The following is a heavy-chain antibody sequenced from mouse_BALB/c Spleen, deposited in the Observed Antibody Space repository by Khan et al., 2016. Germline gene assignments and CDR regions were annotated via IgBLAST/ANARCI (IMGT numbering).Heavy chain of an antibody. CDR3: ARGGGWYFDV. J-gene: IGHJ1*01. D-gene: IGHD1-1*02. V-gene: IGHV1S29*02. CDR1: GYTFTDYN. Sequence: VQLQQSGPELVKPGASVKISCKASGYTFTDYNMHWVKQSHGKSLEWIGYIYPYNGGTGYNQKFKSKATLTVDNSSSNAYMDLRSLTSEDSAVYCCARGGGWYFDVWGAGTTVTVSS. CDR2: IYPYNGGT.